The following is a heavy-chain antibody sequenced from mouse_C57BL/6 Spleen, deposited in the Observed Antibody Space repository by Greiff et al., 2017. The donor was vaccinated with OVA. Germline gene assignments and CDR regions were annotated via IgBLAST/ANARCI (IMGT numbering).Heavy chain of an antibody. D-gene: IGHD2-3*01. CDR2: ISSGSSTI. CDR3: ARPFYDGYFYAMDY. CDR1: GFTFSDYG. Sequence: EVTLVASGGGLVQPGGSLKLSCAASGFTFSDYGMHWVRQAPEKGLEWVAYISSGSSTIYYADTVKGRFTISRDNAKNTLFLQMTSLRSEDTAMYYCARPFYDGYFYAMDYWGQGTSVTFSS. J-gene: IGHJ4*01. V-gene: IGHV5-17*01.